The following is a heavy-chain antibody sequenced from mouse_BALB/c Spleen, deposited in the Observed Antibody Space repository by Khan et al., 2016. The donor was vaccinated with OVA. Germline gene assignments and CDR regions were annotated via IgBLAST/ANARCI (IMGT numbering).Heavy chain of an antibody. CDR1: GSIFTEYA. Sequence: QVQLQQSGTELVRPGVSVKISCKGSGSIFTEYAMNWVKESHEKSLEWIGVISTYYGDARYNQKFKGKATMTVDKSSNTAYMELARLTSEDSAIYYWASDGSSSLFAYWGQGTLVTVSA. CDR3: ASDGSSSLFAY. D-gene: IGHD1-1*01. V-gene: IGHV1S137*01. J-gene: IGHJ3*01. CDR2: ISTYYGDA.